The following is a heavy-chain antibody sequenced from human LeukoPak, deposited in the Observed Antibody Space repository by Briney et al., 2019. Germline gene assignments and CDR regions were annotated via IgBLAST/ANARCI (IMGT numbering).Heavy chain of an antibody. CDR3: ARNQGYCSSTSCPHDDY. CDR2: INPNSGGT. J-gene: IGHJ4*02. D-gene: IGHD2-2*01. Sequence: RASVKVSCKASGYTFTGYYMHWVRQAPGQGLEWMGGINPNSGGTNYAQKFQGRVTMTRDTSISTAYMELSRLRSDDTAVYYCARNQGYCSSTSCPHDDYWGQGTLVTVSS. CDR1: GYTFTGYY. V-gene: IGHV1-2*02.